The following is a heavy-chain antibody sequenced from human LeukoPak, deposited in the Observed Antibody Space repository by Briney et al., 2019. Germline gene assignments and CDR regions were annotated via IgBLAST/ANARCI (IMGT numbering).Heavy chain of an antibody. CDR3: IRDFRSADL. V-gene: IGHV3-74*01. CDR2: IYVDGRTT. CDR1: GFTLSNYW. Sequence: PGGSLRLSCVASGFTLSNYWMHWVRQPPGKGLAWVSRIYVDGRTTNYADSVKGRFTISRDNAKNTVYLEMNSLSVEDTATYYCIRDFRSADLWGQGTLVTVTS. J-gene: IGHJ5*02.